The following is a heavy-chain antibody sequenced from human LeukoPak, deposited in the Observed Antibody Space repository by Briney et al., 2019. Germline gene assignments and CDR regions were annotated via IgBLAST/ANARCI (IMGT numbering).Heavy chain of an antibody. D-gene: IGHD3-10*01. V-gene: IGHV3-7*04. J-gene: IGHJ5*02. Sequence: GGSLRLSCAASGFTFSSYWMTWVRQAPGKGLEWVASINQDQNEIHYVDSVRGRFTISRDNAKNSLYLQMNSLTAEDTALYYCVRAHNLGGWFDPWGQGTLVTVSS. CDR1: GFTFSSYW. CDR2: INQDQNEI. CDR3: VRAHNLGGWFDP.